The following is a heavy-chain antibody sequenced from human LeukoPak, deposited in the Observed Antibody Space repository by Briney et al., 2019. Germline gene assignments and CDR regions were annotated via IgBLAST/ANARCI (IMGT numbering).Heavy chain of an antibody. CDR2: INPNSGGT. J-gene: IGHJ4*02. V-gene: IGHV1-2*02. Sequence: ASVKVSCKASGYTFTGYYMHWVRQAPGQGLEWMGWINPNSGGTNYAQKFQGRVTMTRDTSISTVYMELSRLRSDDTAVYYCARRRILGTAMVGYWGQGTLVTVSS. CDR1: GYTFTGYY. D-gene: IGHD5-18*01. CDR3: ARRRILGTAMVGY.